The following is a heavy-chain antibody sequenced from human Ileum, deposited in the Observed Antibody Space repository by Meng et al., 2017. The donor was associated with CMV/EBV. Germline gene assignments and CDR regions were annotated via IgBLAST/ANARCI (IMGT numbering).Heavy chain of an antibody. V-gene: IGHV3-74*01. CDR2: INSDGSTT. J-gene: IGHJ6*02. CDR3: ARGPSSNWYGLDV. CDR1: GLIFSSHW. D-gene: IGHD6-13*01. Sequence: GGPLRLSCAASGLIFSSHWMHWVRQVPGKGLVGVARINSDGSTTTYADSVKGRFTISRDNVKSTLFLQMNSLTAEDTAVYYCARGPSSNWYGLDVWGQGTTVTVSS.